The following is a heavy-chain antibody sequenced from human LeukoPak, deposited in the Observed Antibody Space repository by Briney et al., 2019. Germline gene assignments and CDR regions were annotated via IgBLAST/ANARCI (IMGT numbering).Heavy chain of an antibody. J-gene: IGHJ4*02. CDR3: AKGGHYNFDY. Sequence: GGSLRLSCAASGFTFSTYWMKWVRQAPGKGLEWVASIKEDGSDKYYVDSVKGRFSISRDNAKNSLYLQMNSLRAEDTAVYYCAKGGHYNFDYWGQGTLVTVSS. CDR1: GFTFSTYW. CDR2: IKEDGSDK. D-gene: IGHD4-11*01. V-gene: IGHV3-7*01.